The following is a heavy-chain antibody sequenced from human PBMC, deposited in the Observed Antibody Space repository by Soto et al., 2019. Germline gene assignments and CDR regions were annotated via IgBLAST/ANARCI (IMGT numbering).Heavy chain of an antibody. Sequence: QLQLQESGSGLVKPSQTRSLTCAVSGGSISRGGYSWSWIGQPPGKGLEWIGYIYHSGSTSYNPSLKSRVTISVDRSKNQFSLKLSSVTAADTAVYYCARVNGNYGFDYWGQGTLVTVSS. V-gene: IGHV4-30-2*01. CDR3: ARVNGNYGFDY. J-gene: IGHJ4*02. CDR1: GGSISRGGYS. CDR2: IYHSGST. D-gene: IGHD1-7*01.